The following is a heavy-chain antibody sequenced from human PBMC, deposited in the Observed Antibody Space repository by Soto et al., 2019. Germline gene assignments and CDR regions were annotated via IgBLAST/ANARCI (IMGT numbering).Heavy chain of an antibody. Sequence: PGGSLRLSCAASGFTFSSYWMSWVRQAPGKGLEWVANIKQDGSEKYYVDSVKGRFTISRDNAKNSLYLQMNSLRVGDTAVYYCAKSPEGGLDVWGKGTTVTVSS. CDR3: AKSPEGGLDV. J-gene: IGHJ6*04. V-gene: IGHV3-7*01. CDR1: GFTFSSYW. CDR2: IKQDGSEK.